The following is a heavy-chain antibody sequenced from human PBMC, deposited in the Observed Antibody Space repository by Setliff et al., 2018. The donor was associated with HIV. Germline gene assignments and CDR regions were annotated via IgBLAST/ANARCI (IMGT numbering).Heavy chain of an antibody. CDR2: ITHRGST. J-gene: IGHJ6*03. V-gene: IGHV4-34*01. D-gene: IGHD2-2*01. CDR1: GGSFSDFY. Sequence: SETLSLTCVVYGGSFSDFYWVWVRQPPSKGLEWIGEITHRGSTTYNPTLQSRVAISVDTSRRQLTLKLGSVTAADTAVYYCARGQHVFPAPHYMDVWGKGTTVTVSS. CDR3: ARGQHVFPAPHYMDV.